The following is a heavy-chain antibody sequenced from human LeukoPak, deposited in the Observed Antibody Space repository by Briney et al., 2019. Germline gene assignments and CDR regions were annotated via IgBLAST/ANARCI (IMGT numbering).Heavy chain of an antibody. V-gene: IGHV1-18*01. CDR1: DYTFTSYG. J-gene: IGHJ4*02. Sequence: ASVKVSCKASDYTFTSYGISWVRQAPGQGLEWMGWISAYNGNTNYVQKLQGRVTMTTDTSTSTAYMELRSLRSDDTAVYYCARRYNWNDGPEFDYWGQGTLATVSS. CDR3: ARRYNWNDGPEFDY. CDR2: ISAYNGNT. D-gene: IGHD1-20*01.